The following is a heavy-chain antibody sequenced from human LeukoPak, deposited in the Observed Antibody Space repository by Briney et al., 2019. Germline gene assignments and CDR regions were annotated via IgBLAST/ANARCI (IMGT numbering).Heavy chain of an antibody. CDR3: ARESVDSGSYYEDFSSYFDY. J-gene: IGHJ4*02. V-gene: IGHV3-30-3*01. CDR1: GFTFSSYA. Sequence: PGGSLRLSCAASGFTFSSYAMHWVRQAPGKGLEWVAVISYDGSNKYYADSVKGRFTISRDKSKNTLYLQMNSLRAEDTAVYYCARESVDSGSYYEDFSSYFDYWGQGTLVTVSS. D-gene: IGHD1-26*01. CDR2: ISYDGSNK.